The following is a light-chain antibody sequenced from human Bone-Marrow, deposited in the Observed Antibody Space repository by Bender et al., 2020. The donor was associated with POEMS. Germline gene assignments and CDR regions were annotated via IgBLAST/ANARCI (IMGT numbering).Light chain of an antibody. CDR1: KLGDKY. Sequence: SYDLTQPPSVSVSPGQTASITCSGDKLGDKYVSWYQQKPGQSPVLVIYEDTRRPSGIPERFSGSNSGNTATLTISGTQTVDEADYYCQAWDSSTGIFGTGTKVTVL. CDR2: EDT. V-gene: IGLV3-1*01. J-gene: IGLJ1*01. CDR3: QAWDSSTGI.